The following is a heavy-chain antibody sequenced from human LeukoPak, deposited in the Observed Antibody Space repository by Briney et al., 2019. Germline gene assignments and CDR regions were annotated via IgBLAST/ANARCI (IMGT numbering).Heavy chain of an antibody. Sequence: SETLSLTCTVSGGSISSYYWSWIRQPAGKGLEWIGRIYTSGSTNYNPSLKSRVTMSVDTSKNQFSLKLSSVTAADTAVYYCAGRYSYGATYAFDIWGQGTMVTVSS. CDR2: IYTSGST. V-gene: IGHV4-4*07. CDR1: GGSISSYY. CDR3: AGRYSYGATYAFDI. J-gene: IGHJ3*02. D-gene: IGHD5-18*01.